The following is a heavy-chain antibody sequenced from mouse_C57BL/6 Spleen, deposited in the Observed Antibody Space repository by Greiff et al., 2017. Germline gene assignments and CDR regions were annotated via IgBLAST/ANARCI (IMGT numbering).Heavy chain of an antibody. D-gene: IGHD1-1*01. CDR3: ARGSSYYWYFDV. V-gene: IGHV1-4*01. J-gene: IGHJ1*03. CDR2: YT. Sequence: YTMHNQKFKDKATLTADKSSSTAYMQLSSLTSEDSAVYYCARGSSYYWYFDVWGTGTTVTVSS.